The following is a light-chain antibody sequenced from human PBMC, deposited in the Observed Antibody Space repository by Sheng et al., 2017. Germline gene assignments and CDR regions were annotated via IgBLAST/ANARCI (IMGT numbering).Light chain of an antibody. CDR2: DNI. Sequence: QSVLTQPPSVSGAPGQRVTISCTGSSGYNVHWYQQLPGTAPKLLIYDNINRPSGVPDRFSGSKSGTSASLAITGLQAEDEADYYCQSYDSSLSGVVFGGGTVLTVL. CDR1: SGYN. J-gene: IGLJ2*01. CDR3: QSYDSSLSGVV. V-gene: IGLV1-40*01.